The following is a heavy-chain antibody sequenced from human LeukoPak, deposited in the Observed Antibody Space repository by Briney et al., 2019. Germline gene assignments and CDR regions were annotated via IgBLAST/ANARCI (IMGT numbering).Heavy chain of an antibody. J-gene: IGHJ5*02. V-gene: IGHV3-30*03. CDR2: ISYDGSNK. CDR3: ARGERDYYGSGSYSNWFDP. Sequence: PGRSLRLSCAASRFTFSSYGMHWVRQAPGKGLEWVAVISYDGSNKYYADSVKGRFTISRDNSKNTLYLQMNSLRPEDTAVYYCARGERDYYGSGSYSNWFDPWGQGTLVTVSS. D-gene: IGHD3-10*01. CDR1: RFTFSSYG.